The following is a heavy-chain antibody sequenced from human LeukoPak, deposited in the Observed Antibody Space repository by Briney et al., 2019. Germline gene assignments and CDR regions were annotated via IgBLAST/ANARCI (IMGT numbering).Heavy chain of an antibody. D-gene: IGHD3-10*01. Sequence: SVKVSCKASGGTFSSYAISWVRQAPGQGLEWMGRIIPIFGTANYAQKFQGRVTITTDESTSTAYMELSSLRSEDTAVYYCARERSCGSGEAVGYWGQGTLVTVSS. J-gene: IGHJ4*02. CDR1: GGTFSSYA. CDR2: IIPIFGTA. V-gene: IGHV1-69*05. CDR3: ARERSCGSGEAVGY.